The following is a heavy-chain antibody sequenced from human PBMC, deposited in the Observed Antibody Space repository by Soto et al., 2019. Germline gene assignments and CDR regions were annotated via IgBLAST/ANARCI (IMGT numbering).Heavy chain of an antibody. Sequence: SETLSLTCTVSGGSISSSSYYWGWLRQPPGKGLEWIGTIYYSGSTYYNPSLKSRVTISVDTSKNQFSLKLSSVTAADTAVYYCARERREQLPDYYYYGMDVWGQGTTVTVSS. CDR2: IYYSGST. D-gene: IGHD6-6*01. J-gene: IGHJ6*02. CDR1: GGSISSSSYY. CDR3: ARERREQLPDYYYYGMDV. V-gene: IGHV4-39*07.